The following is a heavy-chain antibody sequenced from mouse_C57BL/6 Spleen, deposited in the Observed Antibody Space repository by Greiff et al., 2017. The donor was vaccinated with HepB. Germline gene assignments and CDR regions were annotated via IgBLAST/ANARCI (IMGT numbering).Heavy chain of an antibody. V-gene: IGHV1-76*01. CDR2: IYPGSGNT. CDR3: ASPYDYDHYAMDY. J-gene: IGHJ4*01. D-gene: IGHD2-4*01. Sequence: ESGAELVRPGASVKLSCKASGYTFTDYYINWVKQRPGQGLEWIARIYPGSGNTYYNEKFKGKATLTAEKSSSTAYMQLSSLTSEDSAVYFCASPYDYDHYAMDYWGQGTSVTVSS. CDR1: GYTFTDYY.